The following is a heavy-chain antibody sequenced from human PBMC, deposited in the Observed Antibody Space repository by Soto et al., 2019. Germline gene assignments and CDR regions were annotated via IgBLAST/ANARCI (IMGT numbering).Heavy chain of an antibody. CDR3: VRRHVSATGIDWFDP. V-gene: IGHV1-3*01. J-gene: IGHJ5*02. CDR1: GYTFTSYG. CDR2: INAANGDT. Sequence: ASVKVSCKASGYTFTSYGIHWVRQAPGQRLEWMGWINAANGDTKYSPKFQGRVTITRDTAASTAYMELSSLRSEDTAVYYCVRRHVSATGIDWFDPWGQGTLVTVSS. D-gene: IGHD6-13*01.